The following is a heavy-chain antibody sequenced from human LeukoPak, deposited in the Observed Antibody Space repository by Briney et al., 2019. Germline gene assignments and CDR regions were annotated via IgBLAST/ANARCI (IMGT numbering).Heavy chain of an antibody. CDR3: ARGHRTAAYDSTGSDY. CDR2: ISAYNGNT. D-gene: IGHD3-22*01. J-gene: IGHJ4*02. CDR1: GYTFISYG. V-gene: IGHV1-18*01. Sequence: GASVKVSCKASGYTFISYGISWMRQAPGQGLEWVGWISAYNGNTNYAQQFQGRVTMTTDTSTSTAYMELRSLRSDDTAVYYCARGHRTAAYDSTGSDYWGQGTLVTVSS.